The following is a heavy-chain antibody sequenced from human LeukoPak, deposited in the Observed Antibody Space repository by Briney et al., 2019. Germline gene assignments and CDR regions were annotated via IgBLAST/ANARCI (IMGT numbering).Heavy chain of an antibody. J-gene: IGHJ4*02. CDR3: ARGANYDFWSGYYTH. CDR2: ISAAGAGT. V-gene: IGHV3-23*01. D-gene: IGHD3-3*01. Sequence: GGSLRLSCAASGFTFSTYAMGCVRQAPGKGLEWVSSISAAGAGTYYADSVKGRFTVSRDNSKNTLYMQMNSLRAEDTAVYYCARGANYDFWSGYYTHWGQGTLVTVSS. CDR1: GFTFSTYA.